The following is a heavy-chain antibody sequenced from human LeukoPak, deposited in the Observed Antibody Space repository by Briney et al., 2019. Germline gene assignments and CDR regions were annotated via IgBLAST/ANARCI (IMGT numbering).Heavy chain of an antibody. V-gene: IGHV1-46*01. J-gene: IGHJ3*02. CDR2: INPSGGST. CDR1: GYTFTSYY. CDR3: ARGGSSWDDAFDI. D-gene: IGHD6-13*01. Sequence: ASVKVSCKASGYTFTSYYMYWVRQAPGQGLEWMGIINPSGGSTTYAQKFQGGVTMTRDTSTSTAYMELSSLRSEDTAVYYCARGGSSWDDAFDIWGQGTMVTVSS.